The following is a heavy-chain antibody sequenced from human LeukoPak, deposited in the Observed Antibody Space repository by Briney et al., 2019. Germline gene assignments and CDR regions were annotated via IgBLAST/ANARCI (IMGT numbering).Heavy chain of an antibody. CDR3: ARGLVVSLDY. CDR1: GFTVSSNY. V-gene: IGHV3-66*01. D-gene: IGHD3-22*01. J-gene: IGHJ4*02. Sequence: GGPLRLSCAAAGFTVSSNYMSWVRQAPGKGLEWVSVIYSGGSTYYADSVKGRFTISRDNSKNTLYLQMNSLRAEDRAIYYCARGLVVSLDYWGQGTLVTVSS. CDR2: IYSGGST.